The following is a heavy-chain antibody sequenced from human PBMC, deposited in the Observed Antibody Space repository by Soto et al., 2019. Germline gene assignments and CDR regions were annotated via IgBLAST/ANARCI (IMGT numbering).Heavy chain of an antibody. V-gene: IGHV1-69*05. D-gene: IGHD5-12*01. Sequence: QVRLVQSGAEVKKPGSSVKVSCKASGGTFSNYAISWVRQAPGQGLEWMGGIILPFGTANYAQKFQGRVTITPDESMPTAYMELSGLRSEDTAVYYYARGPGYAGSFDYWGQGALVTASS. CDR3: ARGPGYAGSFDY. CDR2: IILPFGTA. CDR1: GGTFSNYA. J-gene: IGHJ4*02.